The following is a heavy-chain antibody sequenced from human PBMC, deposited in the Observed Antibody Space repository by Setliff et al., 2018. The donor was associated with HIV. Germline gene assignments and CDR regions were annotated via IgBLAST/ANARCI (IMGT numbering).Heavy chain of an antibody. V-gene: IGHV3-7*03. J-gene: IGHJ6*03. D-gene: IGHD6-13*01. CDR3: ARAMDHPQLIPDGIFYYYYMDV. Sequence: GGSLRLSCEASGITFSRYWMSWVRQAPGKGLEWVANIKGDGSEKTYVDSVEGRFTISRDNAWDSLYLQMNSLRAEDTAAYYCARAMDHPQLIPDGIFYYYYMDVWGKGTTVTVSS. CDR2: IKGDGSEK. CDR1: GITFSRYW.